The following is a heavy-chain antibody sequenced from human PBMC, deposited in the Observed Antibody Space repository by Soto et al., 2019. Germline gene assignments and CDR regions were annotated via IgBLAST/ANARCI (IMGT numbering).Heavy chain of an antibody. J-gene: IGHJ6*02. CDR1: GGTFSSYA. CDR3: ARYLDSGYDRRLYYYYGMDV. D-gene: IGHD5-12*01. CDR2: IIPIFGTA. V-gene: IGHV1-69*13. Sequence: GASVKVSCKASGGTFSSYAISWVRQAPGQGLESMGGIIPIFGTANYAQKFQGRVTITADESTSTAYMELSSLRSEDTAVYYCARYLDSGYDRRLYYYYGMDVWGQGTTVTVSS.